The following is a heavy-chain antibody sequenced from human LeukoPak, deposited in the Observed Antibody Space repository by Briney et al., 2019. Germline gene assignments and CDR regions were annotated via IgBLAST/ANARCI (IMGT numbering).Heavy chain of an antibody. V-gene: IGHV3-73*01. CDR2: IRSKANSYAT. D-gene: IGHD6-19*01. Sequence: GGSLRLSCAASGFTFSGSAMHWVRQASGKGLEWVGRIRSKANSYATAYAASVKGRFTISRDDSKNTAYLQMNSLKTEDTAVYYCTSTFPSSGWFKDYYYYYMDVWGKGTTVTVSS. J-gene: IGHJ6*03. CDR1: GFTFSGSA. CDR3: TSTFPSSGWFKDYYYYYMDV.